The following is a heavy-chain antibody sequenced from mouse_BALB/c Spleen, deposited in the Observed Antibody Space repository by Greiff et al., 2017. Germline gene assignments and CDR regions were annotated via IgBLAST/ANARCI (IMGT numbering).Heavy chain of an antibody. J-gene: IGHJ1*01. V-gene: IGHV7-3*02. CDR3: ARDPLYWYFDV. Sequence: EVQRVESGGGLVQPGGSLRLSCATSGFTFTDYYMSWVRQPPGKALEWLGFIRNKANGYTTEYSASVKGRFTISRDNSQSILYLQMNTLRAEDSATYYCARDPLYWYFDVWGAGTTVTVSS. CDR2: IRNKANGYTT. CDR1: GFTFTDYY.